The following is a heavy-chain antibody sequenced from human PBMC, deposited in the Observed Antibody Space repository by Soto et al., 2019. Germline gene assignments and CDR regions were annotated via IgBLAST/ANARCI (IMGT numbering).Heavy chain of an antibody. CDR1: GYTFTSYG. J-gene: IGHJ6*02. D-gene: IGHD5-12*01. CDR2: MSAYNGKT. Sequence: QVQLVQSGGEVKKPGASVKLSCTASGYTFTSYGISWVRQAPGQGLEWMGWMSAYNGKTNYAQKVQGRVTMTTDTXSRTAYMDLRSLRSDDTAVYYCARGGDVNYYHGMDVWGRGTTVTVSS. CDR3: ARGGDVNYYHGMDV. V-gene: IGHV1-18*01.